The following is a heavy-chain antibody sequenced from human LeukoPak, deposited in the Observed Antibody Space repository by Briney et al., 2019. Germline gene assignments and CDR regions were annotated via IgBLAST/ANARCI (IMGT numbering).Heavy chain of an antibody. Sequence: SETLSLTCTVSGGSISSYYGNWIRQPPGKGLEWIGYIYYSGSTNYNPPLKSRVTISVDTSKNQFSLKLSSVTAADTAVYYCARGHSGRGGIDPWGQGTLVTVSS. CDR3: ARGHSGRGGIDP. CDR2: IYYSGST. CDR1: GGSISSYY. D-gene: IGHD3-10*02. V-gene: IGHV4-59*01. J-gene: IGHJ5*02.